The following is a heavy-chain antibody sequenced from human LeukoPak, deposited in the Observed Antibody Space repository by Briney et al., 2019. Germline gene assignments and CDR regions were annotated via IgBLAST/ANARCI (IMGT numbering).Heavy chain of an antibody. V-gene: IGHV4-30-4*08. Sequence: NPSQTLSLTCTVSGGSISSGDYYWSWIRQPPGKGLEWIGYIYYSGSTYYNPSLKSRVTISVDTSKNQFSLKLSSVTAADTAVYYCARDFTWVVVAGTVWYFDLWGRGTLVTVSS. D-gene: IGHD6-19*01. CDR2: IYYSGST. J-gene: IGHJ2*01. CDR3: ARDFTWVVVAGTVWYFDL. CDR1: GGSISSGDYY.